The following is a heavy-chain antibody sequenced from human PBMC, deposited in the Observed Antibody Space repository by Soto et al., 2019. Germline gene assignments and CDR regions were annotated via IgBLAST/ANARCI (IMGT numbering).Heavy chain of an antibody. D-gene: IGHD3-9*01. CDR2: IYYSGST. CDR3: ARSSGYDILTGYPDAFDI. Sequence: SETLSLTCAVSGYSIRSSDWWGWIRQPPGKGLEWSGYIYYSGSTYYNPSLKSRVTMSVDTSKNQFSLKLSSVTAVDTAVYYCARSSGYDILTGYPDAFDIWGQGTMVTVSS. CDR1: GYSIRSSDW. J-gene: IGHJ3*02. V-gene: IGHV4-28*01.